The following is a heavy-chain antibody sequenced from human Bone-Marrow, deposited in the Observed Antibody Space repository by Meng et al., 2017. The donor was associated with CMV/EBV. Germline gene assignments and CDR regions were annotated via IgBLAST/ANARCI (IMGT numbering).Heavy chain of an antibody. CDR1: GFTFNIYA. D-gene: IGHD3-16*01. Sequence: VQLVESGGGLLQPGGSLRVTCAASGFTFNIYAMSWVRQAPGKGLEWVSSIRASGNDTYYADSVKGRFTISRDNSKNTLYLQVNSLRGEDTALYFCAKGWGSSPGVLEYWGQGTLVTVSS. CDR2: IRASGNDT. J-gene: IGHJ4*02. V-gene: IGHV3-23*04. CDR3: AKGWGSSPGVLEY.